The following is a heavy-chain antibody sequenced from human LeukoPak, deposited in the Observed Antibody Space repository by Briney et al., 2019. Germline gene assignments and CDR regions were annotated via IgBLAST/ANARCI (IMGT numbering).Heavy chain of an antibody. CDR2: IYPIGST. V-gene: IGHV4-4*07. D-gene: IGHD3-10*01. CDR3: ARGRGSGSSLNWFDP. CDR1: CGSISSYY. Sequence: SETLSLTCTVSCGSISSYYWSWIRQPAGKGLEWIGRIYPIGSTKYNPSLKSRVTISVDNSKNQFSLKLSSVTAADTAVYYCARGRGSGSSLNWFDPWGQGTLVTVSS. J-gene: IGHJ5*02.